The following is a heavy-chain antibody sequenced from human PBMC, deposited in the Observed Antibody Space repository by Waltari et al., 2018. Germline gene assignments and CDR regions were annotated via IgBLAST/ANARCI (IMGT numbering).Heavy chain of an antibody. CDR1: GFTFSSYA. D-gene: IGHD2-15*01. Sequence: EVQLLESGGGLVQPGGSLRLSCAASGFTFSSYAMSWVRQAPGKGLEWVSVIYSGGSSTYDADSVKGRFTISRDNSKNTLYLQMNSLRAEDTAVYYCAKDLEADCSGGSCLLSALDYWGQGTLVTVSS. V-gene: IGHV3-23*03. CDR2: IYSGGSST. J-gene: IGHJ4*02. CDR3: AKDLEADCSGGSCLLSALDY.